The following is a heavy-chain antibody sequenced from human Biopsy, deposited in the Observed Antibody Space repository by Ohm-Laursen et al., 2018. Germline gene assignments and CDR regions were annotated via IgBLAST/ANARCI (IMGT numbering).Heavy chain of an antibody. V-gene: IGHV1-69*13. CDR2: VIPISNTA. D-gene: IGHD4-17*01. Sequence: VKISCKASGGSFSDYGLSWVRQAPGRGLEWMGRVIPISNTANYAQNFQDRLTITADRSTDTAYMELNSLRSEDTAVYFCATLTEDYGASPDSWGQGTLVVVSS. CDR3: ATLTEDYGASPDS. J-gene: IGHJ4*02. CDR1: GGSFSDYG.